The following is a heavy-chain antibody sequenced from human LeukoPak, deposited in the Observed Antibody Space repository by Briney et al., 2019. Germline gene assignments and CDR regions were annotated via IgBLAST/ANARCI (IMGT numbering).Heavy chain of an antibody. V-gene: IGHV3-15*01. CDR2: IKSKTDGGTT. Sequence: GGSLRLSCAASGFTFSNAWMSWVRQAPGKGLEWVGRIKSKTDGGTTDYAAPVKGRFNISRDDSKNTLYLQMNSLKTEDTAVYYCAKVKSMSVPPDYWGQGTLVTVSS. CDR1: GFTFSNAW. D-gene: IGHD6-6*01. CDR3: AKVKSMSVPPDY. J-gene: IGHJ4*02.